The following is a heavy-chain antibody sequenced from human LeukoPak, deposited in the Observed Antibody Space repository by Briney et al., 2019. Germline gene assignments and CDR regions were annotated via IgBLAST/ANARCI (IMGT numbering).Heavy chain of an antibody. J-gene: IGHJ4*02. CDR3: AREATGYYDSSGYLFDY. CDR1: GFTFSGYS. CDR2: ISTSSSTI. V-gene: IGHV3-48*04. D-gene: IGHD3-22*01. Sequence: GGSLRLSCAASGFTFSGYSINWVRQAPGKGLEWVSYISTSSSTIYYSDSVKGRFTISRDNARNSLYLQMNSLGAEDTAVYYCAREATGYYDSSGYLFDYWGQGTLVTVSS.